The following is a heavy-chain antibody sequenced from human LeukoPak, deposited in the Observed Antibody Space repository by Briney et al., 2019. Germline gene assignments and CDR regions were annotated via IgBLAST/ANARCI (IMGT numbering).Heavy chain of an antibody. CDR2: IWYDGSNK. CDR3: ARGANYDSSGYYSNDAFDI. CDR1: GFTFSSYG. Sequence: GRSLRLSCAASGFTFSSYGMHWVRQAPGKGREWVAVIWYDGSNKYYADSVKGRFTISRDNSKNTLYLQMNSLRAEDTAVYYCARGANYDSSGYYSNDAFDIWGQGTMVTVSS. D-gene: IGHD3-22*01. V-gene: IGHV3-33*01. J-gene: IGHJ3*02.